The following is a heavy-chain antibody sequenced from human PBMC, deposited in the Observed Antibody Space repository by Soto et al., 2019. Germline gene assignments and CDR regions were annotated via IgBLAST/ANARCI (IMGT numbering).Heavy chain of an antibody. CDR3: AREKAVAGTTGPYYYYGMDV. D-gene: IGHD6-19*01. J-gene: IGHJ6*02. CDR2: IYHSGST. CDR1: GGSISSSNW. V-gene: IGHV4-4*02. Sequence: PSETLSLTCAVSGGSISSSNWWSWVRQPPGKGLEWIGEIYHSGSTNYNPSLKSRVTISVDKSKNQFSLKLSSVTAADTAVYYCAREKAVAGTTGPYYYYGMDVWGQGTTVT.